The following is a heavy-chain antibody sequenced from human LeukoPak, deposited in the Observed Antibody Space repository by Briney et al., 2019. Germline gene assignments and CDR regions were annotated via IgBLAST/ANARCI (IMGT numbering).Heavy chain of an antibody. Sequence: ASVKVSCKASGDTFTSYRVHWVRQAPGQGLEWMGIINPSGGSATHAQKFQGRITMTRDTSTSTLYMELSSLRSEDTAVYYCARGLGSRSYDGFWGQGTLVTVSS. D-gene: IGHD3-10*01. CDR2: INPSGGSA. J-gene: IGHJ4*02. CDR3: ARGLGSRSYDGF. CDR1: GDTFTSYR. V-gene: IGHV1-46*01.